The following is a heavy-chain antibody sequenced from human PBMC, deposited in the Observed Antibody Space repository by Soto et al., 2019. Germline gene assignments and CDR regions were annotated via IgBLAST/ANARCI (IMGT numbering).Heavy chain of an antibody. CDR1: GFTFRNYD. V-gene: IGHV3-33*01. CDR2: IWHHGRNK. D-gene: IGHD5-12*01. Sequence: QVQLVESGGGVVQPGRSLRLSCATSGFTFRNYDMHWVRQAPGKGLEWVAVIWHHGRNKYYADPVNGRFTISRDNSNNMLYLEMNSLRAEDTALYYCTRHRYSGYDYDYWGQGTLVIVSS. J-gene: IGHJ4*02. CDR3: TRHRYSGYDYDY.